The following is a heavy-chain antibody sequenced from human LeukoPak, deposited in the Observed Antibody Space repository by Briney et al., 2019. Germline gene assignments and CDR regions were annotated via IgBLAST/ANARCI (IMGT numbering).Heavy chain of an antibody. Sequence: SETLSLTCNVSGGSITNSYWNWVRQPPGKGLEWIGEIYHSGSTNYNPSLKSRVTISVDKSKNQFSLKLSSVTAADTAVYYCARGRGGVVPAAIGWFDPWGQGTLVTVSS. CDR3: ARGRGGVVPAAIGWFDP. J-gene: IGHJ5*02. CDR1: GGSITNSY. D-gene: IGHD2-2*02. CDR2: IYHSGST. V-gene: IGHV4/OR15-8*01.